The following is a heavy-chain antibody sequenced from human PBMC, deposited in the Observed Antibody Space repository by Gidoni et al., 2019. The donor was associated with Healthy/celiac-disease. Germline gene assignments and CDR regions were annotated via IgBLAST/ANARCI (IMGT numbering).Heavy chain of an antibody. CDR3: ANVPDY. CDR1: GFLFRDSV. V-gene: IGHV3-23*01. D-gene: IGHD6-6*01. Sequence: VHLWASLGVLLRSRWSLGPSSSVSGFLFRDSVLRCIRQAPGKGLEWVSSITYGGDRTFYADSVKGRFTISRDNSKNILYLQMSRLRVEDTATYFCANVPDYWGQGTLVIVSS. J-gene: IGHJ4*02. CDR2: ITYGGDRT.